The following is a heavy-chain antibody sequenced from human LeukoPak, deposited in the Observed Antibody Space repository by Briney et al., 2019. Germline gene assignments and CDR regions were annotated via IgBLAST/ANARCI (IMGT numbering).Heavy chain of an antibody. Sequence: ASVKVSCKASGYTFSGNYMHWLRQAPGQGLEWMGWINPNSGGTNYAQKFQVRVTITRDTSISTAYMELSRLRSDDTAVYYCARDLRTLRIQLWLWGQGTLVTVSS. D-gene: IGHD5-18*01. CDR3: ARDLRTLRIQLWL. CDR1: GYTFSGNY. CDR2: INPNSGGT. V-gene: IGHV1-2*02. J-gene: IGHJ4*02.